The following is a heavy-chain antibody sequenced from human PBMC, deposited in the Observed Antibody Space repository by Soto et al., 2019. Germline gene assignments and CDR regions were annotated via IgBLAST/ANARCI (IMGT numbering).Heavy chain of an antibody. CDR3: ARDDSSGWYGYYYYYGMDV. CDR1: GYTFTSYG. V-gene: IGHV1-18*01. CDR2: ISAYNGNT. J-gene: IGHJ6*02. Sequence: QVQLVQSGAEVKKPGASVKVSCKASGYTFTSYGISWVRQAPGQGLEWMGWISAYNGNTNYAQKLQDRVTMTTDTSTSTAYMELRSLRSDDTAVYYCARDDSSGWYGYYYYYGMDVWGQGTTVTVSS. D-gene: IGHD6-19*01.